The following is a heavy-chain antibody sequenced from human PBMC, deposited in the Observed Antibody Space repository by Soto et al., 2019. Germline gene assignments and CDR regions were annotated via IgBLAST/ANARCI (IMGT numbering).Heavy chain of an antibody. Sequence: GLIRLCSAAAGLTFSSYAMSGVRQTQGKGLEWVSAISGSGGSTYYADSVKGRFTISRDNSKNTLYLQMNSLRAEDTAVYYCAKDPNPDYDILTGYVPDYWGQGTLVTVSS. CDR3: AKDPNPDYDILTGYVPDY. D-gene: IGHD3-9*01. V-gene: IGHV3-23*01. J-gene: IGHJ4*02. CDR2: ISGSGGST. CDR1: GLTFSSYA.